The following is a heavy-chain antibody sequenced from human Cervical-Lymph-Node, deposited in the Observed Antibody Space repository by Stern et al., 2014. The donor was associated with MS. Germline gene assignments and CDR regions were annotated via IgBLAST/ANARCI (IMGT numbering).Heavy chain of an antibody. CDR2: IRGKAYGGAT. CDR1: GFIFGDYA. V-gene: IGHV3-49*03. CDR3: SRDYESSAYYFAHDAFDV. Sequence: VQLVESGGGLVQPGRSLRLSCTASGFIFGDYALNWFRQAPGKGLEWVGLIRGKAYGGATRYAASVKGRFTISRDDSKSIAYLEVNSLKTEDTAVYYCSRDYESSAYYFAHDAFDVWGQGTMVTVSS. J-gene: IGHJ3*01. D-gene: IGHD3-22*01.